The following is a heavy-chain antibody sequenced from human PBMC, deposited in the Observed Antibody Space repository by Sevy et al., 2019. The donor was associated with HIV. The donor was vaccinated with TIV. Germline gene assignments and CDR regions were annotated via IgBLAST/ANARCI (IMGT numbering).Heavy chain of an antibody. Sequence: SETLSLTCTVSDGSISSGSYYWSWIRQPAGKGLEWIGRIYTSGSTNYNPSLKSRVTISVDTSKNQFSLKLRSVTAADTAVYYCAGDMGAGGYYYYYMDVWGKGTTVTVSS. J-gene: IGHJ6*03. CDR1: DGSISSGSYY. CDR3: AGDMGAGGYYYYYMDV. D-gene: IGHD1-26*01. CDR2: IYTSGST. V-gene: IGHV4-61*02.